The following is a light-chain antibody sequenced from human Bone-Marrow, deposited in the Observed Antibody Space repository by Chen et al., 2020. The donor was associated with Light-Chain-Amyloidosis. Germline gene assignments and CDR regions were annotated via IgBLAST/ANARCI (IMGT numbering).Light chain of an antibody. V-gene: IGKV1-12*01. CDR2: AAS. CDR1: QGVSSW. Sequence: DIQIPKSPSFVSASVGDRVTISCRASQGVSSWLAWYQQKPGKAPKLLIYAASILQSDVPSRFSGSGSGADFILTIKSLQPEDFATYYCQQANSFPWTFGQGTKVEIK. CDR3: QQANSFPWT. J-gene: IGKJ1*01.